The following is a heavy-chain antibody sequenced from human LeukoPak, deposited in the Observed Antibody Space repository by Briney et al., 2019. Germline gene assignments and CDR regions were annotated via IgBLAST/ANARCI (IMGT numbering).Heavy chain of an antibody. D-gene: IGHD3-16*01. CDR3: AREELGQWNMDV. CDR2: ISSSGSTI. V-gene: IGHV3-48*03. CDR1: GFTFSSYE. J-gene: IGHJ6*03. Sequence: GGSLRLSCAASGFTFSSYEMNWVRQAPGKGREGVSYISSSGSTIYYADSVKGRFTISRDNAKNSLYLQMNSLRAEDTAVYYCAREELGQWNMDVWGKGTTVTISS.